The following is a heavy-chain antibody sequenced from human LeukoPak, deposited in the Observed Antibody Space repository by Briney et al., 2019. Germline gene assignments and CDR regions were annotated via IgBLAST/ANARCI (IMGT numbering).Heavy chain of an antibody. D-gene: IGHD6-19*01. J-gene: IGHJ5*02. Sequence: ASVKVSCKASGYTFTSYGIRWVRQAPGQGLEWMGWISAYNGNTNYAQKLQGRVTMTTDTSTSTAYMGLRSLRSDDTAVYYCARDPYSSGWYPFNWFDPWGQGTLVTVSS. CDR1: GYTFTSYG. CDR2: ISAYNGNT. CDR3: ARDPYSSGWYPFNWFDP. V-gene: IGHV1-18*01.